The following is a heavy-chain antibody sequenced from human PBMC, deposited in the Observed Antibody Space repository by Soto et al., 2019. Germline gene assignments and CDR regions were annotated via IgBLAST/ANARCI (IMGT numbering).Heavy chain of an antibody. CDR3: AKVFVLFCLHLGEFLEGPYHYMDV. CDR2: ISGSGGST. D-gene: IGHD3-16*01. J-gene: IGHJ6*03. CDR1: GFTFSSYA. Sequence: GGSLRLSCAASGFTFSSYAMSWVRQAPGKGLEWVSAISGSGGSTYYADSVKGRFTISRDNSKNTLYLQMNSLRAEDTAVYYCAKVFVLFCLHLGEFLEGPYHYMDVWGKGTTVTVSS. V-gene: IGHV3-23*01.